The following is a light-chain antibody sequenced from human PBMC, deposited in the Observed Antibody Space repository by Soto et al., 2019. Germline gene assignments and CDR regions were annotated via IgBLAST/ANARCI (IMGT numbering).Light chain of an antibody. V-gene: IGKV3-11*01. CDR2: DAS. J-gene: IGKJ4*01. CDR3: QPRTNWPVT. Sequence: IVLTQSPATLSLSPGERATLSCRASQSVSSYLVWYQQKPGQAPRLLISDASNRATGIPARFSGSGSGTDFTLTISSLEPEDFAVYYCQPRTNWPVTFGGGTKVEIK. CDR1: QSVSSY.